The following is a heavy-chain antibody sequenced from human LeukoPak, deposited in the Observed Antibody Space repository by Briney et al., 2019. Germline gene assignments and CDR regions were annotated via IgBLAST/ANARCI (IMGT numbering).Heavy chain of an antibody. Sequence: GASVKGSCKASGYTSTGYYMNWVRQAPGQGLEWMGLINPNSGGTNYATKFQGRVTMTRDTSISTVYMELSSLRSDDPAVYYCAREYTCGQGVDSWGQGNLVTVSS. CDR2: INPNSGGT. V-gene: IGHV1-2*02. CDR3: AREYTCGQGVDS. CDR1: GYTSTGYY. D-gene: IGHD5-18*01. J-gene: IGHJ4*02.